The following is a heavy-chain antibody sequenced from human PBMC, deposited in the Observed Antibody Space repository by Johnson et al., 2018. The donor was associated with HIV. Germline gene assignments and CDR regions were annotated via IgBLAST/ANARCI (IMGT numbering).Heavy chain of an antibody. CDR3: ARQNYYDSSGQGGGLDI. CDR1: RFTFSYYG. J-gene: IGHJ3*02. D-gene: IGHD3-22*01. Sequence: QVQLVESGGGVVQPGRSLRLSCAASRFTFSYYGMNWVRQAPGKGLEWVATISYDGSNKYYADSVKGRFTISRDNSKNTLYLQMNSLRAEDTAVYYCARQNYYDSSGQGGGLDIWGQGTMVTVSS. V-gene: IGHV3-30*03. CDR2: ISYDGSNK.